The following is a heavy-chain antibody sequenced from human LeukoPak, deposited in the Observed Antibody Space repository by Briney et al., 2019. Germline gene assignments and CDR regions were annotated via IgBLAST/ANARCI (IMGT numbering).Heavy chain of an antibody. CDR1: GFTFSSYA. CDR2: ISVSGGST. J-gene: IGHJ4*02. CDR3: EKDADGYSYFDY. Sequence: PGGSLRLSCAASGFTFSSYAMSWVRQAPGKGLEWVSAISVSGGSTYYAGSVKGRFTVSRDNSKNTLYLQMNSLRAEDTAVYYCEKDADGYSYFDYWGQGTLVTVSS. D-gene: IGHD5-24*01. V-gene: IGHV3-23*01.